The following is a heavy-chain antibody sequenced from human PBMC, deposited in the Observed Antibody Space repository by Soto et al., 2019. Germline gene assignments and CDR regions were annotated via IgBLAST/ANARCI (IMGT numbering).Heavy chain of an antibody. CDR3: ARDARYSYGYSFDY. D-gene: IGHD5-18*01. J-gene: IGHJ4*02. CDR2: INPNSGGT. Sequence: GASVKVSCKASGYTFTGYYMHWVRQAPGQGLEWMGWINPNSGGTNYAQKFQGWVTMTRDTPISTAYMELSRLRSDDTAVYYCARDARYSYGYSFDYWGQGTLVTVSS. V-gene: IGHV1-2*04. CDR1: GYTFTGYY.